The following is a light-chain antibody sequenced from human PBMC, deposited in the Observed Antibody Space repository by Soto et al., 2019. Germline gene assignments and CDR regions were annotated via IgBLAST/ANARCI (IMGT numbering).Light chain of an antibody. CDR1: SSNIGAGYD. CDR2: GNS. CDR3: QSYDSSLSGYV. Sequence: QSVLTQPPSVSGAPGQRGTISCTGNSSNIGAGYDVHWYQQLPGTAPKLLIYGNSNRPSGVPDRFSGSKSGTSASLAITGLQAEDEADYYCQSYDSSLSGYVFGTGTKVTVL. J-gene: IGLJ1*01. V-gene: IGLV1-40*01.